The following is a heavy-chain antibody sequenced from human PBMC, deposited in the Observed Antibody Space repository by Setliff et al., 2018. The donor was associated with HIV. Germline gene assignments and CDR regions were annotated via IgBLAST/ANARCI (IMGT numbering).Heavy chain of an antibody. CDR2: INPDSGGT. J-gene: IGHJ6*02. D-gene: IGHD2-2*01. V-gene: IGHV1-2*02. CDR3: ARYLVVVPVAVGGLDV. CDR1: RYSFTAYY. Sequence: ASVKVSCKTSRYSFTAYYIHWVRQAPGQGLEWMGWINPDSGGTKYAQKFQGRVTMSRDTSISTAYMELSRLTSDDSAVYYCARYLVVVPVAVGGLDVWGQGTTVTVSS.